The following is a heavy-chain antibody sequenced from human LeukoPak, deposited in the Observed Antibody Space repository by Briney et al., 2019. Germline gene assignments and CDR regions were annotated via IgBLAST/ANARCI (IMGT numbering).Heavy chain of an antibody. CDR2: ITDSGIST. V-gene: IGHV3-23*01. CDR1: GFTFNSYA. J-gene: IGHJ4*02. D-gene: IGHD1-26*01. CDR3: AKGSRGNYDY. Sequence: QAGGSLRLSCAASGFTFNSYAMAWVRQAPEKGLEWVSSITDSGISTYYADSVKGRFTISRDNSKSTLFLQMNSLRAEDTAVYYCAKGSRGNYDYWGRGTLVTVSS.